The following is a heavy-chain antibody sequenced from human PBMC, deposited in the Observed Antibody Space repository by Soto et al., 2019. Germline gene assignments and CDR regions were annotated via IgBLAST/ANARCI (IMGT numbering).Heavy chain of an antibody. Sequence: SHTLSLTCAISGDSVSSNSAAWNWIRQSPSRGLEWLGRTYYRSRWYNDYAVSVKSRITVNPDTSKNQFSLHLNSVTPEDTAVYYCAGTTSLQPYYMDVCDEGTTVTVSS. CDR3: AGTTSLQPYYMDV. CDR1: GDSVSSNSAA. J-gene: IGHJ6*03. V-gene: IGHV6-1*01. D-gene: IGHD1-7*01. CDR2: TYYRSRWYN.